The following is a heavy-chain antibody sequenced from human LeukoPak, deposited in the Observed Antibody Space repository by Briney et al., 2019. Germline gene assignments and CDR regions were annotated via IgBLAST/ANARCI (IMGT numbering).Heavy chain of an antibody. CDR2: IYPGDSDT. V-gene: IGHV5-51*01. D-gene: IGHD1-26*01. CDR3: GRAEARSIVGATRYYYYGMDV. J-gene: IGHJ6*02. CDR1: GYSFTSYW. Sequence: GESLKISCKGSGYSFTSYWIGWVRQMPGKGLEWMGIIYPGDSDTRYSPSFQGQVTISADKSISTAYLQWSSLKASDTAMYYCGRAEARSIVGATRYYYYGMDVWGQGTTVTVSS.